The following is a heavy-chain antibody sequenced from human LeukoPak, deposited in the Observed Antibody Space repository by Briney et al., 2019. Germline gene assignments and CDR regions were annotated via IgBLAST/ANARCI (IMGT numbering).Heavy chain of an antibody. Sequence: SETLSLTCTVSGGSISSYYWSWLRHPPAKGLGWIGYIYYSGSTNYNPSLKSRVTISGDTSKNQFSLKLSWVPAADTAVDYCASSIAVARFDYWGQGTLVPVSS. D-gene: IGHD6-19*01. CDR1: GGSISSYY. V-gene: IGHV4-59*01. CDR3: ASSIAVARFDY. CDR2: IYYSGST. J-gene: IGHJ4*02.